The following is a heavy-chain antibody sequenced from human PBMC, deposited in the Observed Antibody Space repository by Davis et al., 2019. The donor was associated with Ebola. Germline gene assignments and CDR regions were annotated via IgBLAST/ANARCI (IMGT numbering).Heavy chain of an antibody. J-gene: IGHJ4*02. CDR2: IRSKAYGGTT. CDR1: GFTFGDYA. CDR3: TSTTTSLDY. Sequence: GGSLRLSCTASGFTFGDYAMSWVRQAPGKGLEWVGFIRSKAYGGTTEYAASVKGRFTISRDVSKSIAYLQMNSLKTEDTAVYYCTSTTTSLDYWGQGTLVTVSS. V-gene: IGHV3-49*04. D-gene: IGHD4-11*01.